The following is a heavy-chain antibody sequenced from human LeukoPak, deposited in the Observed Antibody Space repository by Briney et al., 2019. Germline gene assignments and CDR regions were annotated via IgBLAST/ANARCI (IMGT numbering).Heavy chain of an antibody. D-gene: IGHD3-16*02. CDR3: ARDGANTFGGVIVTQNFDY. CDR1: GYTFTNYA. CDR2: INTNTGNP. V-gene: IGHV7-4-1*02. J-gene: IGHJ4*02. Sequence: ASVKVSCKASGYTFTNYAMNWVRQAPGQGLEWMGWINTNTGNPTYAQGFTGRFVFSLDTFVSTAYLQISSLKAEDTAVYYCARDGANTFGGVIVTQNFDYWGQGTLVTVSS.